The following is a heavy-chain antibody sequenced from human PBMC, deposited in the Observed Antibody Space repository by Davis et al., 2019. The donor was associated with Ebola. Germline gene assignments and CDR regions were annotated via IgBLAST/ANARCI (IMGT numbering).Heavy chain of an antibody. CDR2: IYSGAGGST. Sequence: GESLKISCAASAFTVSSNYMTWVRQAPGKGLEWVSIIYSGAGGSTYYADSVKGRFTISRDSARSTLYLQMNSLRADDTAVYYCAGRTYGSGSYWGQGTLVTVSS. J-gene: IGHJ4*02. CDR3: AGRTYGSGSY. V-gene: IGHV3-53*01. CDR1: AFTVSSNY. D-gene: IGHD3-10*01.